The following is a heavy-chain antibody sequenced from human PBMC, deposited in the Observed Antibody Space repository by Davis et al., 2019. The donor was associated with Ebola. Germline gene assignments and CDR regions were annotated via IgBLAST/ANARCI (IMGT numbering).Heavy chain of an antibody. Sequence: ASVKVSCKASGFTFTNSYMHWVRQAPGQGLEWLGVISPSGENTKYSQNFLGRVTMTRDTSTSTVYMELRSLRSDDTAVYYCARDRLTMVQGGAWFDPWGQGTLVTVSS. CDR3: ARDRLTMVQGGAWFDP. V-gene: IGHV1-46*01. CDR2: ISPSGENT. CDR1: GFTFTNSY. D-gene: IGHD3-10*01. J-gene: IGHJ5*02.